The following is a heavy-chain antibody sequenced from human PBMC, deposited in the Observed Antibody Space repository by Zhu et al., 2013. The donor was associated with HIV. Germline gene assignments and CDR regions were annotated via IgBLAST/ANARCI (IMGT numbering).Heavy chain of an antibody. CDR1: GGTFSNYT. Sequence: QVQLVQSGAEVKKPGSSVKVSCKASGGTFSNYTITWVRQAPGQGPEWMGGIIPIFGSANYAQRFQGRVTITADESTRTAYMELSTLRSEDTAVYYCARTTVTTDDAVDIWGQGTMVTVSS. D-gene: IGHD4-17*01. CDR2: IIPIFGSA. V-gene: IGHV1-69*01. CDR3: ARTTVTTDDAVDI. J-gene: IGHJ3*02.